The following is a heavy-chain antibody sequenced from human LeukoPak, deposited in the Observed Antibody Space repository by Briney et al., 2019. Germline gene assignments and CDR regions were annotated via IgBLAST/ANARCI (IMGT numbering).Heavy chain of an antibody. CDR1: GGSISSYY. V-gene: IGHV4-59*08. Sequence: SETLSLTCTVSGGSISSYYWSWIRQPPGKGLEWIGYIYYSGSTNYNPSPKSRVTISVDTSKNQFSLELSSVTAADTAVYYCARRDIVATSGMDVWGQGTTVTVSS. J-gene: IGHJ6*02. CDR2: IYYSGST. CDR3: ARRDIVATSGMDV. D-gene: IGHD5-12*01.